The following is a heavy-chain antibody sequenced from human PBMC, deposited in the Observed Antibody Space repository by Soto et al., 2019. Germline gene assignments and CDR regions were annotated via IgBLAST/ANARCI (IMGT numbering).Heavy chain of an antibody. CDR3: ARDHSRDFEYSFDY. J-gene: IGHJ4*02. Sequence: EVQLVESGGGLVQPGGSLRLSCAASGFTFSSYWMYWVRQAPGKGLVGVSRINSDGSSTNYADSVKGRFTISRDNAKNTLYLQMDSLRVEDTAVYYCARDHSRDFEYSFDYWGQGTLVTVSS. CDR1: GFTFSSYW. CDR2: INSDGSST. D-gene: IGHD3-3*01. V-gene: IGHV3-74*01.